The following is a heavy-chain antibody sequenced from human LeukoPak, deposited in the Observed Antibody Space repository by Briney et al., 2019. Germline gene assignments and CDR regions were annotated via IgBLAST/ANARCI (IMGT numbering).Heavy chain of an antibody. J-gene: IGHJ4*02. Sequence: GGSLRLSCAASGFTFSIYSMNWVRQAAGKGLEWFSSITSSSNYIYYAASVKGRFTISRDNVQNSLYLQMNSLRAEDTAMYYCARDRGDFDNWGQGTLVTVS. CDR3: ARDRGDFDN. CDR2: ITSSSNYI. V-gene: IGHV3-21*01. CDR1: GFTFSIYS.